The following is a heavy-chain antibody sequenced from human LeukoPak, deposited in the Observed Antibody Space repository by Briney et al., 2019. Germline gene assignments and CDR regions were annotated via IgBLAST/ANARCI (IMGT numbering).Heavy chain of an antibody. V-gene: IGHV4-61*02. Sequence: PSQTLSLTCTVSGGSISSGNYYWSWIRQPAGKGLEWIGRIYTSGSTNYNPSLKSRVTISVDTSKNQFSLKLSSVTAADTAVYYCARAGIATDAARGSVTLDYWGQGTLLTVSS. CDR1: GGSISSGNYY. D-gene: IGHD6-13*01. CDR3: ARAGIATDAARGSVTLDY. CDR2: IYTSGST. J-gene: IGHJ4*02.